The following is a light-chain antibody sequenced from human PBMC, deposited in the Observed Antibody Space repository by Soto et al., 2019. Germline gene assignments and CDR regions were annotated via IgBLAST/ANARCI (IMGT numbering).Light chain of an antibody. CDR3: SSYTSSNPVV. CDR2: DVS. J-gene: IGLJ2*01. V-gene: IGLV2-14*01. Sequence: QSVLTQPASVSGSPGQSIAISCTGTSRDVGGYNYVSWYQQHPGKAPKLLIYDVSARPSGVSNRFSGSKSDNTASLTITGLQAEDEADYYCSSYTSSNPVVFGGGTKLTVL. CDR1: SRDVGGYNY.